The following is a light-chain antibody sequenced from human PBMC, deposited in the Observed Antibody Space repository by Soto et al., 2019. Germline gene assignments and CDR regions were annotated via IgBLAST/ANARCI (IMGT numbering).Light chain of an antibody. CDR2: AAS. J-gene: IGKJ1*01. CDR1: QSIANY. Sequence: IQMTQSPSSLSVSVGDRVTITCRASQSIANYLNWYQQKPGKAPKLLIYAASTLESGVPSRFSGSGSGTDFTLTISSLQPEDFATYYCQQSYNNPKTFGQGTKVEIK. V-gene: IGKV1-39*01. CDR3: QQSYNNPKT.